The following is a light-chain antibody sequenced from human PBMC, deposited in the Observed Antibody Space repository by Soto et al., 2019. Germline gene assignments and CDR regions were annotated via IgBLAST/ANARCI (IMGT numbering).Light chain of an antibody. CDR2: EVS. Sequence: QSALTQPPSASGSPGQSVTSSCTGTSSDFGGYNYVSWYQQHPGKAPKLMIYEVSKRPSGVPDRFSGSKSGNTASLTVSGLQAEDEADYYCRSYAGSNNHVVFGGGTPLNVL. V-gene: IGLV2-8*01. J-gene: IGLJ2*01. CDR1: SSDFGGYNY. CDR3: RSYAGSNNHVV.